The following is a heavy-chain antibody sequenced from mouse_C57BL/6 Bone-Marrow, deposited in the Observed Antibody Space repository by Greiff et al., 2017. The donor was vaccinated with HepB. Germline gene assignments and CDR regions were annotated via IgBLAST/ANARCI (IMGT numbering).Heavy chain of an antibody. V-gene: IGHV1-59*01. J-gene: IGHJ2*01. D-gene: IGHD2-4*01. CDR2: IDPSDSYT. CDR1: GYTFTSYW. CDR3: AREDYDPYYFDY. Sequence: QVQLQQPGAELVRPGTSVKLSCKASGYTFTSYWMHWVKQRPGQGLEWIGVIDPSDSYTNYNQKFKGKATLTVDTSSSTAYMQLSSLTSEDSAVYYCAREDYDPYYFDYWGQGTTRTVSS.